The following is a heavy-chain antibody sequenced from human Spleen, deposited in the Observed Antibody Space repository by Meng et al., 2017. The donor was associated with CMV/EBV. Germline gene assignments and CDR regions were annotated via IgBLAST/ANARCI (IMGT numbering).Heavy chain of an antibody. Sequence: ASVKVSCKASGYTFTSYGISWVRQAPGQGLEWMGWINPNSGGTNYAQKFQGRVTMTRDTSISTAYMELSRLRSDDTAVYYCARDLPTYNYATSAFPFDYWGQGTLVTVSS. CDR3: ARDLPTYNYATSAFPFDY. CDR1: GYTFTSYG. D-gene: IGHD3-22*01. V-gene: IGHV1-2*02. CDR2: INPNSGGT. J-gene: IGHJ4*02.